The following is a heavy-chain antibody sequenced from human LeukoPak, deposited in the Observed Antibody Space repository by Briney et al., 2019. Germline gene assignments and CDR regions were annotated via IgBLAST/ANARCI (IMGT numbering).Heavy chain of an antibody. Sequence: GGSLRLSCAASGFTFTTYSMGWVRQAPGRGLEWISSIRISGDSIYYASSAKGRFTISRDDSKNTLYLQMNGLRDEDTAVYYCARDGLYCGGDCYSEDEYFQHWGQGTLVTVSS. V-gene: IGHV3-23*01. J-gene: IGHJ1*01. CDR2: IRISGDSI. D-gene: IGHD2-21*02. CDR3: ARDGLYCGGDCYSEDEYFQH. CDR1: GFTFTTYS.